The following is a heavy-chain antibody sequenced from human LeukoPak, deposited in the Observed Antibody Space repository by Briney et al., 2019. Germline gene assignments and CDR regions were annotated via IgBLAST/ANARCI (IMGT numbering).Heavy chain of an antibody. CDR2: IYTRGST. CDR1: GDSISSGTYY. CDR3: ARLPDLASVWWPYFDY. J-gene: IGHJ4*02. V-gene: IGHV4-61*02. Sequence: PSETLSLTCTVSGDSISSGTYYWSWVRQPAGKGLEWIGRIYTRGSTNYNPSLKSRVTISVDTSKNQFSLKLSSVTAADTAVYYCARLPDLASVWWPYFDYWGQGTLVTVSS. D-gene: IGHD4/OR15-4a*01.